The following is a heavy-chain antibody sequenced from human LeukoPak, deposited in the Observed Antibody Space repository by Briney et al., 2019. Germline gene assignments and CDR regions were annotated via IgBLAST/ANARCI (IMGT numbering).Heavy chain of an antibody. Sequence: GGSLRLSCAASGFTITNYAMSWVRQGPGKGLEWVAGLSTSPRYADSVSARFTVSRDHSTNTLYLQMNRLRAEDTAVYYCARGEVAVQYYFESWGQGTLVTVSS. D-gene: IGHD3-22*01. CDR1: GFTITNYA. V-gene: IGHV3-23*01. CDR3: ARGEVAVQYYFES. CDR2: LSTSPR. J-gene: IGHJ4*02.